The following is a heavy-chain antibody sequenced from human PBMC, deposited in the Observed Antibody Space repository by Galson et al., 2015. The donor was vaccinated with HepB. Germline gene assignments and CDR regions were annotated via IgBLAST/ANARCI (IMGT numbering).Heavy chain of an antibody. Sequence: QSGAEVKKPGASVKVSCKASGYTFTSYGISWVRQAPGQGLEWMGWISAYNGNTNYAQKLQGRVTMTTDTSTSTAYMELRSLRSDDTAVYHCARHELYYYDSRPLGAFDIWGQGTMVTVSS. J-gene: IGHJ3*02. D-gene: IGHD3-22*01. CDR1: GYTFTSYG. V-gene: IGHV1-18*04. CDR3: ARHELYYYDSRPLGAFDI. CDR2: ISAYNGNT.